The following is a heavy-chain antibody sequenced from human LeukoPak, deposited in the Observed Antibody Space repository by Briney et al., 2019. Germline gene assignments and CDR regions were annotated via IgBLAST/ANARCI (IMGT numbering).Heavy chain of an antibody. D-gene: IGHD3-3*01. CDR2: IYYSGST. J-gene: IGHJ3*02. CDR3: ARATFWSGGADI. Sequence: PSETLSLTCTVSGGSVSSYYWSWIRQPPGKGREWIGYIYYSGSTNYNPSLKTRVTISVDTSKNQFSLKLSSVTAADTAVYYCARATFWSGGADIWGQGTMVTVSS. CDR1: GGSVSSYY. V-gene: IGHV4-59*02.